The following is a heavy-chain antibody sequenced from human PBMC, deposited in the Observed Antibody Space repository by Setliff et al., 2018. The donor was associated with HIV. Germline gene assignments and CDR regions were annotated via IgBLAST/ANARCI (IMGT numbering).Heavy chain of an antibody. V-gene: IGHV4-4*09. CDR3: ARRIDDSGSFPDKNWFDT. Sequence: PSETLSLTCTVSGDPISSYSWNWIRQSPGGGLEWIGFIFSSGSTKYNPSLQSRVIMSIDTSKNQFSLRLTSVTAADTAVYYCARRIDDSGSFPDKNWFDTWGQGSLVTVSS. CDR2: IFSSGST. CDR1: GDPISSYS. J-gene: IGHJ5*02. D-gene: IGHD3-10*01.